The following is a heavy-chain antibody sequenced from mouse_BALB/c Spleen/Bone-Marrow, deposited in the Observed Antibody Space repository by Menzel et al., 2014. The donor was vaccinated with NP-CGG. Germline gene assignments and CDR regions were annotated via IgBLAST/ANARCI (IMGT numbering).Heavy chain of an antibody. CDR2: ISTYYGDA. CDR3: ARGVTTGAMDY. Sequence: QVQLQQSGAELVRPGVSVKISCKGSGYTFTDYSIHWIKQSHVKSLEWIGAISTYYGDATNNQKFKGKATLTVDKSSSTAYMELARLASEDSVIYYCARGVTTGAMDYWGQGTSVTVSS. CDR1: GYTFTDYS. J-gene: IGHJ4*01. V-gene: IGHV1-67*01. D-gene: IGHD1-1*01.